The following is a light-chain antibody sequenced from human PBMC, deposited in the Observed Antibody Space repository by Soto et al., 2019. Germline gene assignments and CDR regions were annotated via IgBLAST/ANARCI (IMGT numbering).Light chain of an antibody. J-gene: IGKJ4*01. Sequence: DIQMTQSPSSLSASVGDRVTITCRASQSISNYLNWYQQKPGKAPKLLIYATSSLQSGVPSRFSGSGSGTDFTLTISSLQPEDFAAYYCQQSHSTPLTFGEGTKVEIK. CDR1: QSISNY. V-gene: IGKV1-39*01. CDR2: ATS. CDR3: QQSHSTPLT.